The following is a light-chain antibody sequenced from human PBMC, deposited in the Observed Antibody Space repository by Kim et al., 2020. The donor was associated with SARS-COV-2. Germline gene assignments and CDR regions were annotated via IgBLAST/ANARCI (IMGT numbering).Light chain of an antibody. CDR2: LGS. CDR3: MQALQTPST. Sequence: DIVMTQSPLSLPVTPGEPASISCRSSQSLLHSNGYNYLDWYLQKPGQSPQLLIYLGSNRASGVPDRFSGSGSGTDFTLKISRVEAEDVGFYYCMQALQTPSTFGQGTKLEI. CDR1: QSLLHSNGYNY. V-gene: IGKV2-28*01. J-gene: IGKJ2*02.